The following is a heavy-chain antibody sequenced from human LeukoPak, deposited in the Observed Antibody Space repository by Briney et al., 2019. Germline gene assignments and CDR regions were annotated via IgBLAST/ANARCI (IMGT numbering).Heavy chain of an antibody. J-gene: IGHJ6*02. Sequence: ASVKVSCKVSGYTLTELSMHWVRQAPGKGLEWMGGFDPEDGETIYAQKFQGRVTMTEDTSTDTAYMELSSLRSEDTAVYYCATDTVTPTTNYYGMDVWGQGTTVTVSS. CDR1: GYTLTELS. CDR3: ATDTVTPTTNYYGMDV. V-gene: IGHV1-24*01. CDR2: FDPEDGET. D-gene: IGHD1-1*01.